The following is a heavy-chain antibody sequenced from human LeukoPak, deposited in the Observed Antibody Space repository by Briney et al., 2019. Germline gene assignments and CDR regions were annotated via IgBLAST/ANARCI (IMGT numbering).Heavy chain of an antibody. D-gene: IGHD2-2*01. V-gene: IGHV3-48*04. CDR3: ARDRYCSSSSCYAGFDY. CDR2: ISSSNSL. CDR1: GFTFSTYS. J-gene: IGHJ4*02. Sequence: GGSLRLSCATSGFTFSTYSMNWVRQAPGKGLEWVSYISSSNSLYYADSVKGRFTISRDNAKNSLFLQMNSLRAEDTAVYYCARDRYCSSSSCYAGFDYWDQGTLVTVSS.